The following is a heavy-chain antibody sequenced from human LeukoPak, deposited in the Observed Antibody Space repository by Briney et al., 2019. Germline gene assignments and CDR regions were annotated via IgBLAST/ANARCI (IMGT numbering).Heavy chain of an antibody. V-gene: IGHV3-7*01. CDR2: IKQDVSEK. Sequence: QTSETLSLTCTVSGGSISNYYWSWVRQAPGKGLEWVANIKQDVSEKSYADSVKGRFTISRDNARNSVYLQMNSLRVEDAAVYYCVSRRVGGAAAVGTEFDYWGQGTLVTVSS. J-gene: IGHJ4*02. CDR1: GGSISNYY. D-gene: IGHD6-13*01. CDR3: VSRRVGGAAAVGTEFDY.